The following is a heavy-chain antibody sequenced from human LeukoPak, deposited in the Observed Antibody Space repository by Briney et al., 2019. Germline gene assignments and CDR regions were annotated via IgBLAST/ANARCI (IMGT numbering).Heavy chain of an antibody. CDR3: ARTYLGYYDSSGYAYYFDY. V-gene: IGHV4-59*08. CDR1: RGSISSYY. Sequence: SETLSLTCTVSRGSISSYYWSWIRQPPGKGLEWIGYIYYNGNTKYNPSLKSRVTISVDTSKNQFSLKLRSVTAADTAVYYCARTYLGYYDSSGYAYYFDYWGQGTLVPVSS. D-gene: IGHD3-22*01. CDR2: IYYNGNT. J-gene: IGHJ4*02.